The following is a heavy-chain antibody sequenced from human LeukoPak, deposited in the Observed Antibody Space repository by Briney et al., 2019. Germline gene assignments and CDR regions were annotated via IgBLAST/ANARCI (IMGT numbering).Heavy chain of an antibody. J-gene: IGHJ5*02. D-gene: IGHD3-10*01. V-gene: IGHV4-4*07. CDR1: GGSISTYY. CDR3: ASGYGSGSNWFDP. Sequence: SETLSLTCTVSGGSISTYYWSWIRQPAGKDLEWIGHIYSSGSTNYNPSLKSRVTMSVDTSKNQLSLKLNSVTAADTAVYYCASGYGSGSNWFDPWGQGTLVIVSS. CDR2: IYSSGST.